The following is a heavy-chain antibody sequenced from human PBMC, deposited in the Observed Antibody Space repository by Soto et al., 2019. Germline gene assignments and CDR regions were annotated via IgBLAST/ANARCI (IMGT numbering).Heavy chain of an antibody. J-gene: IGHJ5*02. CDR2: INAGNGNT. CDR3: ARFEYFGYNWFDP. V-gene: IGHV1-3*01. CDR1: GYTFTSYA. D-gene: IGHD3-9*01. Sequence: ASVKVSCKASGYTFTSYAMHWVRQAPGQRLEWMGWINAGNGNTKYSQKFQGRVTITRDTSASTAYMELSSLRSEDTAVYYCARFEYFGYNWFDPWGQGTQVIVSS.